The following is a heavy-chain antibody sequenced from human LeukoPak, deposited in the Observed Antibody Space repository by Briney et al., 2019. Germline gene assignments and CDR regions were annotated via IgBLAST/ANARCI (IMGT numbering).Heavy chain of an antibody. CDR3: ARAGAYTSTWYPLGAFDI. CDR1: GYTFTTYD. D-gene: IGHD6-13*01. CDR2: MNPNSGNT. V-gene: IGHV1-8*03. Sequence: ASVKVSCKASGYTFTTYDINWVRQATGQGLEWMGWMNPNSGNTDYAQKFQGRVTITRNTSISTAFMELSSLRSEDTAVYYCARAGAYTSTWYPLGAFDIWGQGTILTVSS. J-gene: IGHJ3*02.